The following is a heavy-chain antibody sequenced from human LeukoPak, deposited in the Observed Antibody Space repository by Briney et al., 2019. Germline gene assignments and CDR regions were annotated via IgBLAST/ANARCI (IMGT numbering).Heavy chain of an antibody. CDR1: GFTFSIYA. D-gene: IGHD6-13*01. J-gene: IGHJ6*03. Sequence: GGSLRLSCAASGFTFSIYAMSWVRQAPGKGLEWVSAISVSGGSTYYADSVKGRFTISRDNSKNTLYLQMNSLRAEDTAVYYCASPPPSSWYLDYYYYMDVWGKGTTVTVSS. CDR2: ISVSGGST. V-gene: IGHV3-23*01. CDR3: ASPPPSSWYLDYYYYMDV.